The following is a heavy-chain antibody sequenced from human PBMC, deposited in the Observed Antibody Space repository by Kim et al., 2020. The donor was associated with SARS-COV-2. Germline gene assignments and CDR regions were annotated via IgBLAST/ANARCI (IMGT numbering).Heavy chain of an antibody. J-gene: IGHJ4*02. CDR1: GGSFNGFW. CDR2: VHHGGDT. V-gene: IGHV4-34*01. D-gene: IGHD3-9*01. CDR3: TRGRHHDWPTSDY. Sequence: SETLSLTCAVYGGSFNGFWFAWIRQPPGKGLEWIGEVHHGGDTNYNSPLKSRVTMSVDTSKNQFSLNLNSVTAADTAMYFCTRGRHHDWPTSDYWGQGTLVTVSS.